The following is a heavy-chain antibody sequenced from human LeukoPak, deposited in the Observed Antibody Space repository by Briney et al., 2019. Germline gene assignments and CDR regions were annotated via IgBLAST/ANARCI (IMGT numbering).Heavy chain of an antibody. CDR3: TRVQAGRSGLMDV. D-gene: IGHD2-8*02. V-gene: IGHV3-48*03. J-gene: IGHJ6*02. CDR1: GFTFSSYE. Sequence: GGSLRLSCAASGFTFSSYEMNWVRQAPGKGLEWVSYISNSGSTIYYADSVKGRFTISRDNAKNSLYLLMNSLRAEDTALYYCTRVQAGRSGLMDVWGRGTTVTVSS. CDR2: ISNSGSTI.